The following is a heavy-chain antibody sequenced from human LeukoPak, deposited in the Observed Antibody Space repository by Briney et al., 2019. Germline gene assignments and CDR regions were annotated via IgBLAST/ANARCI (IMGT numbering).Heavy chain of an antibody. V-gene: IGHV3-48*02. J-gene: IGHJ4*02. D-gene: IGHD5-18*01. Sequence: PGGSLRLSCAASGFAFSDYSMNWVRQAPGKGLEWVSYISSSDNTIHYADSVKGRFTISRDNAKNSLSLEMNSLRDEDTAVYYCARVHRGYSYGRLDYWGQGTLVTVSS. CDR1: GFAFSDYS. CDR2: ISSSDNTI. CDR3: ARVHRGYSYGRLDY.